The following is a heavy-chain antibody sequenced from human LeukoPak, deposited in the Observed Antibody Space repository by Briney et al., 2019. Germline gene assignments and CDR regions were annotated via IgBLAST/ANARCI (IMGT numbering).Heavy chain of an antibody. V-gene: IGHV4-61*02. CDR2: IYTSGST. Sequence: SETLSLTCTVSGGSISSGSYYWSWIRQPAGKGLEWIGRIYTSGSTNYNPSLKSRVTISVDTSKNQFSLKLSSVTAADTAVYYCARASHYYDSSAYYVDAFDIWGQGTMVTVSS. CDR3: ARASHYYDSSAYYVDAFDI. CDR1: GGSISSGSYY. J-gene: IGHJ3*02. D-gene: IGHD3-22*01.